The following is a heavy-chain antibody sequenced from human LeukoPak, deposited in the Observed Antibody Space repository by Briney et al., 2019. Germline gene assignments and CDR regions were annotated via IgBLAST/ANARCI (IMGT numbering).Heavy chain of an antibody. D-gene: IGHD4-17*01. Sequence: GGFLRLSCAASGVTFSGYGMAWGRKPPRKGKEWLSSGFASCGGISYANPVKGRFTISIDNSKDTLYLQMNSLRVDDTAVYFCAKDLTYGDGRWEFDVWGQGTQVSVS. CDR3: AKDLTYGDGRWEFDV. V-gene: IGHV3-23*01. J-gene: IGHJ5*02. CDR2: GFASCGGI. CDR1: GVTFSGYG.